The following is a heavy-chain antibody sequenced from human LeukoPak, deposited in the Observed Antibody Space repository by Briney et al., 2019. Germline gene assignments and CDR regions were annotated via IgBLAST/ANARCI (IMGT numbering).Heavy chain of an antibody. V-gene: IGHV3-23*01. D-gene: IGHD3-9*01. CDR1: GFTFSSYG. CDR3: AKDVDWGSVLSDAFDI. CDR2: ISGSGGST. J-gene: IGHJ3*02. Sequence: GGSLRLSCAAFGFTFSSYGMSWVRQAPGKGLEWVSAISGSGGSTYYADSVKGRFTISRDNSKNTLYLQMNSLRAEDTAVYYCAKDVDWGSVLSDAFDIWGQGAMVTVSS.